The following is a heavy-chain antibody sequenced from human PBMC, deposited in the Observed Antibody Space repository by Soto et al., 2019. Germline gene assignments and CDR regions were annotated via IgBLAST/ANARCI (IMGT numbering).Heavy chain of an antibody. V-gene: IGHV3-23*01. Sequence: GGSLRLSCAASGFTFSSYSMNWVRQAPGKGLEWVSTISGSSRGTYYADSVKGRFTVSRDNSKNTLYLQMNSLRAEDTAVYYCAKARGSSTPAPGSYWGQGTLVTVSS. CDR1: GFTFSSYS. D-gene: IGHD2-2*01. CDR3: AKARGSSTPAPGSY. CDR2: ISGSSRGT. J-gene: IGHJ4*02.